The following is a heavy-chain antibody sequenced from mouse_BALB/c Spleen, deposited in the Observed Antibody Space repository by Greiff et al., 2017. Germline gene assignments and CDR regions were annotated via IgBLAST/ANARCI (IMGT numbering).Heavy chain of an antibody. D-gene: IGHD1-2*01. V-gene: IGHV2-2*02. CDR1: GFSLTSYG. CDR2: IWSGGST. Sequence: VKLMESGPGLVQPSQSLSITCTVSGFSLTSYGVHWVRQSPGKGLEWLGVIWSGGSTDYNAAFISRLSISKDNSKSQVFFKMNSLQANDTAIYYCARNRGTTTATLAYWGQGTLVTVSA. CDR3: ARNRGTTTATLAY. J-gene: IGHJ3*01.